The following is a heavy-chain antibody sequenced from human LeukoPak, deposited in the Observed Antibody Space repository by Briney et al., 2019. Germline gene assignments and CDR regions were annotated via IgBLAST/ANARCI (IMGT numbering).Heavy chain of an antibody. CDR3: ARFGITVVRGGKYYFDY. CDR1: GSYISSSSYY. CDR2: IYYSGST. V-gene: IGHV4-39*01. D-gene: IGHD3-10*01. Sequence: PSETLSLTCTVSGSYISSSSYYWGWIRQPPGKGLEWIGSIYYSGSTYYNPSLKSRVTISVDTSKNQFSLKLSSVTAADTAVYYCARFGITVVRGGKYYFDYWGQGTLVTVSS. J-gene: IGHJ4*02.